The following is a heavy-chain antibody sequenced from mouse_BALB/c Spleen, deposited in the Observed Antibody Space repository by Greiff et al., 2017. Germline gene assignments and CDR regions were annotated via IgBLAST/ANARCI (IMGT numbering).Heavy chain of an antibody. CDR3: ARSGWDYDEGRAMDD. D-gene: IGHD2-4*01. CDR2: IDPANGNT. V-gene: IGHV14-3*02. CDR1: GFNIKDTY. J-gene: IGHJ4*01. Sequence: VQLQQSGAELVKPGASVKLSCTASGFNIKDTYMHWVKQRPEQGLEWIGRIDPANGNTKYDPKFQGKATITADTSSNTAYLQLSSLTSEDTAVYYCARSGWDYDEGRAMDDWGQGTSVTVSS.